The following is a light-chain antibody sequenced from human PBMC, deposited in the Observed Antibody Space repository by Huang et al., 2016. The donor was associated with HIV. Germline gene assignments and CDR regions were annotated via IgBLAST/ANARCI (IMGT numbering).Light chain of an antibody. CDR3: QQYLSSPWT. J-gene: IGKJ1*01. CDR2: SVS. V-gene: IGKV3-20*01. Sequence: EIVLAQSPGTLSLSPGERATLSCRASQRFSGNSLAWYQQKPGQAPRLLIYSVSSRATGGPDRCSSSGCGTDFTLTITGLEPEDFAVYYCQQYLSSPWTFGPGTKVEIK. CDR1: QRFSGNS.